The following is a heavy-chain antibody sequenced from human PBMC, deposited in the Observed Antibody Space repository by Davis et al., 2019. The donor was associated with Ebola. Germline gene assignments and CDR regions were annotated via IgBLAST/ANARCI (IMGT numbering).Heavy chain of an antibody. V-gene: IGHV1-46*01. CDR3: ARETGDGDGMDV. J-gene: IGHJ6*04. Sequence: AASVTVSRMASRCTFTNYYMHWVRQAPGQGLEWMGMINPNDGRTSYAQKFQGRVTMTRDTSTSPVYMEPSSLGSEDTAVYYCARETGDGDGMDVWGKGTTVTVSS. CDR2: INPNDGRT. CDR1: RCTFTNYY. D-gene: IGHD7-27*01.